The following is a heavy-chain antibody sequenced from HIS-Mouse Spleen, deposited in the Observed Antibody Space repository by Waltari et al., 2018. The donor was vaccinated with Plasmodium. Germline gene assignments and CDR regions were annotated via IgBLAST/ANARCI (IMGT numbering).Heavy chain of an antibody. V-gene: IGHV4-38-2*02. CDR2: IYHSGST. CDR3: ARVGNWGSNAFDI. J-gene: IGHJ3*02. CDR1: GYSISRGYY. Sequence: QVQLQESGPGLVKPSEPLSLTCTVSGYSISRGYYWGWIRQPPGKGLEWIGSIYHSGSTYYNPPLKSRVTISVDTSKNQFSLKLSSVTAADTAVYYCARVGNWGSNAFDIWGQGTMVTVSS. D-gene: IGHD7-27*01.